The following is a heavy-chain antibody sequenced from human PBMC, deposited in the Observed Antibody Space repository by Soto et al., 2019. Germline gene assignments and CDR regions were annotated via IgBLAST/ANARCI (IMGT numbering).Heavy chain of an antibody. CDR3: ARDDSGFSGSHYIDYFND. Sequence: GASVKVSCKASGYTFTSYAMHWVRQAPGQRLEWMGWINAGNGNTKYSQKFQGRVTITRDTSASTAYMELSSLRSEDTAVYYCARDDSGFSGSHYIDYFNDWGQGALVTVSS. CDR1: GYTFTSYA. V-gene: IGHV1-3*01. J-gene: IGHJ4*02. CDR2: INAGNGNT. D-gene: IGHD1-26*01.